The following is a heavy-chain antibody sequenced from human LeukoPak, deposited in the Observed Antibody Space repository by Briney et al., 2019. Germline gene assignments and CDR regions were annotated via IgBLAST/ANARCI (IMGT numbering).Heavy chain of an antibody. CDR1: GGSFSNYY. Sequence: SETLSLTCGVYGGSFSNYYWNWIRQPPGKGLEWIGEINHSGSTNYNPSLKSRVTISVDTSKNQFSLKLSSVTAADTAIYYCARGPVYCSGGNCYAYYFDYWGRGTLVTVSS. V-gene: IGHV4-34*01. CDR2: INHSGST. D-gene: IGHD2-15*01. CDR3: ARGPVYCSGGNCYAYYFDY. J-gene: IGHJ4*02.